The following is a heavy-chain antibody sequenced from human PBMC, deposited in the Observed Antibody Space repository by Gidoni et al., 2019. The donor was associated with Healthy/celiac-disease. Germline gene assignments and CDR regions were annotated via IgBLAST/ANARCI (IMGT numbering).Heavy chain of an antibody. V-gene: IGHV3-7*01. CDR3: ARFDYYYGMDV. CDR2: IKQDGSEK. J-gene: IGHJ6*02. Sequence: EVQLVESGGGLVQPGGSLRLSCAASGFTISSYWMSWVRQAPGKGLEWVANIKQDGSEKYYVDSVKGRFTISRDNAKNSLYLQMNSLRAEDTAVYYCARFDYYYGMDVWGQGTTVTVSS. CDR1: GFTISSYW.